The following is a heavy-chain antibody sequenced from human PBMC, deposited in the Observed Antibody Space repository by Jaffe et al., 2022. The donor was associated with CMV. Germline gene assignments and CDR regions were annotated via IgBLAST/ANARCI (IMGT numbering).Heavy chain of an antibody. V-gene: IGHV3-49*04. Sequence: EVQLVESGGGLVQPGRSLRLSCTASGFTFGDYAMSWVRQAPGKGLEWVGFIRSKAYGGTTEYAASVKGRFTISRDDSKSIAYLQMNSLKTEDTAVYYCTREYCTNGVCYLHYFDYWGQGTLVTVSS. CDR1: GFTFGDYA. D-gene: IGHD2-8*01. CDR3: TREYCTNGVCYLHYFDY. J-gene: IGHJ4*02. CDR2: IRSKAYGGTT.